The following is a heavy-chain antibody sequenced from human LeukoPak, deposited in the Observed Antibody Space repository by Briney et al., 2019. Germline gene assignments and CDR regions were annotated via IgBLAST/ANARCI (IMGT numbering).Heavy chain of an antibody. V-gene: IGHV1-18*01. CDR2: ISAYNGNT. J-gene: IGHJ6*02. Sequence: GASVKVSCKASGYTFTSYGISWVRQAPGQGLEWMGWISAYNGNTNYAQKLQGRVTMTTDTSTSTAYMELRSLRSDDTAVYYCGIDLHGAVLDFWSGDQLTRNSYGRDVWVQGPTDTV. CDR1: GYTFTSYG. CDR3: GIDLHGAVLDFWSGDQLTRNSYGRDV. D-gene: IGHD3-3*01.